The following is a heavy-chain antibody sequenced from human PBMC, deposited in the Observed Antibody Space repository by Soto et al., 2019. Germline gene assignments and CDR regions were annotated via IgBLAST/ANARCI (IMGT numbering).Heavy chain of an antibody. CDR1: GFTFSSYT. CDR3: TKAICTGDDCYVPDY. CDR2: ISGSGGSP. Sequence: EVQVLESGGGLVQPGGSLRLSCAASGFTFSSYTMAWVRQAPGKGLEWVSSISGSGGSPYYADSVQGRFTISRDNYKNTVPLQMTSLRAEDTATYHSTKAICTGDDCYVPDYWGHGTLVIVSS. J-gene: IGHJ4*01. V-gene: IGHV3-23*01. D-gene: IGHD2-21*01.